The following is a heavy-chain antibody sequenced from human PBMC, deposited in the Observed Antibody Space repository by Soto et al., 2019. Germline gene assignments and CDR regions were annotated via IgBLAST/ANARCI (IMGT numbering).Heavy chain of an antibody. Sequence: SETLSLTCAVYGGSFSGYYWNWIRQPPGKGLEWIGEINHSGTTNYNPSLKSRVTISIDTSKVQFSLKLTSMTAADTAVYYCARGQSFFYCDSSSCYPAVWGKGTTVTVSS. D-gene: IGHD3-22*01. CDR1: GGSFSGYY. CDR3: ARGQSFFYCDSSSCYPAV. J-gene: IGHJ6*04. V-gene: IGHV4-34*01. CDR2: INHSGTT.